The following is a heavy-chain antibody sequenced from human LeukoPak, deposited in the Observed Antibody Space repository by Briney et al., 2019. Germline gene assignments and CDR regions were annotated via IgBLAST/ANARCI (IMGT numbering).Heavy chain of an antibody. CDR3: AKDKEIRAKRYFNYMDV. V-gene: IGHV3-9*01. J-gene: IGHJ6*03. CDR2: ISWNSGSI. D-gene: IGHD4/OR15-4a*01. CDR1: GFIFDDYA. Sequence: GRSLRLSCAASGFIFDDYAMHWVRQAPGRGLEWVSGISWNSGSIAYADSVKGRFTISRDNAKNSLFLQMNSLSSEDTALYYCAKDKEIRAKRYFNYMDVWGKGTTVTVSS.